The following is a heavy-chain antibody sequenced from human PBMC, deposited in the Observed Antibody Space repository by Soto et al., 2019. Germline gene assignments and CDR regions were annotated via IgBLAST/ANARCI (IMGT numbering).Heavy chain of an antibody. CDR1: YNSISSNSHC. D-gene: IGHD6-6*01. Sequence: SEALSLTCTVSYNSISSNSHCWGWIREPPGEGLGCIANFNGDGNTYYNPPVKIPVTLSLDTSKNPFSLRLNSVTAADTAVYFCVRWSIETRFFMYPFDYWGLGTLVT. CDR3: VRWSIETRFFMYPFDY. V-gene: IGHV4-39*01. J-gene: IGHJ4*02. CDR2: FNGDGNT.